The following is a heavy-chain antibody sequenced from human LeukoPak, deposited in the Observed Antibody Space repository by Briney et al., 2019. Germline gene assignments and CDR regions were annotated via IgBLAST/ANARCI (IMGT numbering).Heavy chain of an antibody. V-gene: IGHV3-53*04. Sequence: HPGGSLRLSCAASGFTVSSNYMSWVRQAPGKGLERVSVIYSGDNTNYADSVKGRFTISRHNSKYTLYLQMNSLRAEDTAVYYCATGSFRSSLGGYFDYWGQGTLVTVSS. CDR1: GFTVSSNY. J-gene: IGHJ4*02. CDR2: IYSGDNT. CDR3: ATGSFRSSLGGYFDY. D-gene: IGHD6-6*01.